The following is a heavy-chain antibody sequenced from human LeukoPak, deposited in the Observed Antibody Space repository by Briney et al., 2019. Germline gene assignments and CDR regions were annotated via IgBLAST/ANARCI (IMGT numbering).Heavy chain of an antibody. CDR1: GGSISSYY. V-gene: IGHV4-59*01. CDR3: ARGASSSSGGYYYYYMDV. J-gene: IGHJ6*03. D-gene: IGHD6-6*01. Sequence: SETLSLTCTVSGGSISSYYWSWIRQPPGKGLGWIGYIYYSGSTNYNPSLKSRVTISVDTSKNQFSLKLSSVTAADTAVYYCARGASSSSGGYYYYYMDVWGKGTTVTVSS. CDR2: IYYSGST.